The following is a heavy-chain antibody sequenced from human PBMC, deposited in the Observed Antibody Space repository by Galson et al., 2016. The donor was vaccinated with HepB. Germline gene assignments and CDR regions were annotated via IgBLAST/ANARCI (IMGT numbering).Heavy chain of an antibody. D-gene: IGHD2-21*02. CDR3: ARGFFGYCGADCYSDWYFDL. CDR1: GITFSSYD. V-gene: IGHV3-33*01. J-gene: IGHJ2*01. Sequence: SLRLSCAVSGITFSSYDMHWVRQAPGKGLEWVAVLLFDGNRNYFADSVKGRFTISRDTSKDTLYLQMDSLRAEDTAMYYCARGFFGYCGADCYSDWYFDLWGRGTLVTVSS. CDR2: LLFDGNRN.